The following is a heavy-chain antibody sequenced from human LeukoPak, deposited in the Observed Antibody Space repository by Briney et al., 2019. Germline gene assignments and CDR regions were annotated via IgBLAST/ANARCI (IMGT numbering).Heavy chain of an antibody. V-gene: IGHV3-7*01. J-gene: IGHJ4*02. D-gene: IGHD3-22*01. CDR2: IKQDGSEK. Sequence: GGSLRLSCAASGFTFSNYWMNWVRQAPGKGLEWVANIKQDGSEKNYVESVKGRLSISRDNAKNSLYLQIESLRAEDAAVYYCVRDFHVRLYDTGGYSYWGQGTLVTVSS. CDR1: GFTFSNYW. CDR3: VRDFHVRLYDTGGYSY.